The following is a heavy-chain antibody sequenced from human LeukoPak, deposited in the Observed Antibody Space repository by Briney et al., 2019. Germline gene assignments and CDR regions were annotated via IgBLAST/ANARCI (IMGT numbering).Heavy chain of an antibody. Sequence: SETLSLTCTVSGGSISSYYWSWIRQPPGKGLEWTGYIYYSGSTNYNPSLKSRVTISLDTSKNQFSLKLSSVTAADTAVYYCASVRRGFGESSKYYAYYYMGVWGKGTTVTISS. CDR3: ASVRRGFGESSKYYAYYYMGV. CDR2: IYYSGST. D-gene: IGHD3-10*01. V-gene: IGHV4-59*08. J-gene: IGHJ6*03. CDR1: GGSISSYY.